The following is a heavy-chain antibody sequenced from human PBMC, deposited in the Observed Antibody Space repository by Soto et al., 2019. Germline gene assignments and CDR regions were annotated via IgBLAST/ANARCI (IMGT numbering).Heavy chain of an antibody. CDR1: GGSISSGDHY. CDR3: ARALIQLWPHYYYGMDV. CDR2: IYYSGTT. Sequence: PSETLSLTGTVSGGSISSGDHYWSWIRQPPGKGLEWIGYIYYSGTTYYNLSLKSRVTISVDTSENQFSLKVNSVTAADTAVYYCARALIQLWPHYYYGMDVWGQGTTVTVSS. J-gene: IGHJ6*02. V-gene: IGHV4-30-4*01. D-gene: IGHD5-18*01.